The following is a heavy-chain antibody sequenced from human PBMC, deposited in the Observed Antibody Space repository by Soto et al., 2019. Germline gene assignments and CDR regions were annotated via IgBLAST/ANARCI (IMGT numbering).Heavy chain of an antibody. CDR3: ASGTGDYHFIDQ. J-gene: IGHJ4*02. Sequence: QLQLQESGPGLVKASETLSLTCTVSGGSIYSPTYYWDWIRQSPGKGLEWVGTIYYVGSTYYNPSLKSRVTISADPPKNQFSLRLDFVTAADTAVYYCASGTGDYHFIDQWGQGTLVTVS. CDR1: GGSIYSPTYY. D-gene: IGHD4-17*01. CDR2: IYYVGST. V-gene: IGHV4-39*01.